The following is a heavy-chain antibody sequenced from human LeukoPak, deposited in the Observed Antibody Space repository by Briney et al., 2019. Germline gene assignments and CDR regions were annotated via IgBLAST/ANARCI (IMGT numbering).Heavy chain of an antibody. D-gene: IGHD2-15*01. J-gene: IGHJ4*02. CDR3: ARTPPNCSGANCYSGVTFDS. CDR2: IFYIGST. Sequence: SETLSLTCTVSGGSISNYYWSWIRQPPGEGREWIGYIFYIGSTNYNPSLKSRLTISVDTSKNQFSLKLSSVTAADTAVYYCARTPPNCSGANCYSGVTFDSWGQGTLVTVSS. V-gene: IGHV4-59*01. CDR1: GGSISNYY.